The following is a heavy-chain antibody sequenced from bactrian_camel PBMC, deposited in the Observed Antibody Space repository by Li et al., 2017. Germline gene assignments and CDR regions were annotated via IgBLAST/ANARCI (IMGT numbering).Heavy chain of an antibody. V-gene: IGHV3S1*01. D-gene: IGHD5*01. Sequence: HVQLVESGGGLVQPGGSLTLSCDTSGITFSNSAMTWVRQGLGKGLEWVSSIDSSGDTDYADSIKGRFTISRDDAKNTLYLQLNSLKTEDTAMYYCAKDYVDGLGIEYWGQGTQVTVS. CDR3: AKDYVDGLGIEY. J-gene: IGHJ4*01. CDR1: GITFSNSA. CDR2: IDSSGDT.